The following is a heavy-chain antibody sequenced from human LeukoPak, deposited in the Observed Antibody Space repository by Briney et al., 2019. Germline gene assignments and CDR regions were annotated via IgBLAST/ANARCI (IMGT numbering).Heavy chain of an antibody. CDR3: ARGRRVGGYCSSTSCSRYYYYYYGMDV. Sequence: SETLSLTCAVYSGSLSGYYWSWIRQPPGKGLEWIGEINHSGSTNYNPSLKSRVTISVDTSKNQFSLKLSSVTAADTAVYYCARGRRVGGYCSSTSCSRYYYYYYGMDVWGQGTTVTVSS. J-gene: IGHJ6*02. CDR2: INHSGST. D-gene: IGHD2-2*03. CDR1: SGSLSGYY. V-gene: IGHV4-34*01.